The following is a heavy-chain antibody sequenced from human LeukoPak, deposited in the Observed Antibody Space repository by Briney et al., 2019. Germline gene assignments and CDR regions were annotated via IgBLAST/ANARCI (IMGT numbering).Heavy chain of an antibody. J-gene: IGHJ4*02. D-gene: IGHD3-22*01. CDR1: GITLSSYC. CDR2: ISGSGDNT. Sequence: GSLGLSFSGSGITLSSYCLSWVRQAPGKGLELVSRISGSGDNTYYADSVKGRFTISRDNSKNTLYVQVNSLGTEDTAAYYCAKGSYYDSSGSFYFDYWGQGTLVTVSS. CDR3: AKGSYYDSSGSFYFDY. V-gene: IGHV3-23*01.